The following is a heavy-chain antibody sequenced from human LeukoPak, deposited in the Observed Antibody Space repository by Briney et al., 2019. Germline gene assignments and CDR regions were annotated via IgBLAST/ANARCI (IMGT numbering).Heavy chain of an antibody. CDR2: ISGSSSYI. D-gene: IGHD1-26*01. CDR3: ARGGPFSGSCDY. Sequence: PGGSLRLSRAASGFTFSSYSMNWVRQAPGKGLEWVSSISGSSSYIYYADSVKGRFTISRDNAKNSLYLQMNSLRAEDTAVYYCARGGPFSGSCDYWGQGTLVTVSS. J-gene: IGHJ4*02. CDR1: GFTFSSYS. V-gene: IGHV3-21*01.